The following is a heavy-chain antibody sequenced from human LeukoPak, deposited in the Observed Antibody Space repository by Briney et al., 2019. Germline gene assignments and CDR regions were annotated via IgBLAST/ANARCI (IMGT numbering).Heavy chain of an antibody. CDR1: GFTFSSYG. V-gene: IGHV3-30*18. CDR2: ISYDGSNK. D-gene: IGHD3-10*01. CDR3: AKVMGRRLLWFGDGNYFDY. J-gene: IGHJ4*02. Sequence: GRSLRLSCAASGFTFSSYGMHWVRQAPGKGLEWVPVISYDGSNKYYSDSVRGRFTISRDNSKNTLYLQMNSLRAEDTAVYYCAKVMGRRLLWFGDGNYFDYWGQGTLVTVSS.